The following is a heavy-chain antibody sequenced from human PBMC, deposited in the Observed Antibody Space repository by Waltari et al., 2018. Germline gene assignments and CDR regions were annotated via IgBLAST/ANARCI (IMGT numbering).Heavy chain of an antibody. CDR2: IIPILGIA. J-gene: IGHJ4*02. V-gene: IGHV1-69*04. Sequence: QVQLVQSGAEVKKPGSSVKVSCKASGGTFSSYAISWVRQAPGQGLEWMGGIIPILGIANYAQKFQGRVTITADESTSTAYMELSSLRSEDTAVYYCARDPGYGSGSYWVYFDYWGQGTLVTVSS. CDR3: ARDPGYGSGSYWVYFDY. D-gene: IGHD3-10*01. CDR1: GGTFSSYA.